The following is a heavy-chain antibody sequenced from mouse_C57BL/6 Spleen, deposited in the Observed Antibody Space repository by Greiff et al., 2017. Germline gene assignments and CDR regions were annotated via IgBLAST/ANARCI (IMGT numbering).Heavy chain of an antibody. CDR1: GYTFTDYN. J-gene: IGHJ2*01. CDR2: INPNNGGT. Sequence: EVKLMESGPELVKPGASVKMSCKASGYTFTDYNMHWVKQSHGKSLEWIGYINPNNGGTSYNQKFKGKATLTVNKSSSTAYMELRSLTSEDSAVYYCARCGSNYDYFDYWGQGTTLTVSS. CDR3: ARCGSNYDYFDY. V-gene: IGHV1-22*01. D-gene: IGHD2-5*01.